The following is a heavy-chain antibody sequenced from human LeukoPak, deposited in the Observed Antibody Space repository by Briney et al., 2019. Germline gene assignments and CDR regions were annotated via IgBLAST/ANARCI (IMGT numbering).Heavy chain of an antibody. Sequence: SETLTLTCTVSGGSISSYYLSWIRQPPGKGLEWIGYIYYSGSTNYNPSLKSRVTISVDTSKNQFSLNLRSVTAADTAVYYCARDPYNYDSSSYYFSYGMDVWGQGSTVTVSS. CDR3: ARDPYNYDSSSYYFSYGMDV. V-gene: IGHV4-59*01. J-gene: IGHJ6*02. CDR2: IYYSGST. D-gene: IGHD3-22*01. CDR1: GGSISSYY.